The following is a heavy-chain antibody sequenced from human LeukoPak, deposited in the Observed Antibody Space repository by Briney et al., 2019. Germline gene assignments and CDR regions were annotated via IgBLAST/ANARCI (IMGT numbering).Heavy chain of an antibody. CDR3: ARVLSGTLTFDH. V-gene: IGHV3-21*01. J-gene: IGHJ4*02. CDR1: GFTLSSYT. CDR2: ITSSSSYI. D-gene: IGHD3-9*01. Sequence: GGSLRLSCAASGFTLSSYTMNWGRQAPGKGLEWVASITSSSSYIYYADSAKGRFTISRDNAKNSLFLQMNSLRAEDTSVYYCARVLSGTLTFDHWGQGTLVAVSS.